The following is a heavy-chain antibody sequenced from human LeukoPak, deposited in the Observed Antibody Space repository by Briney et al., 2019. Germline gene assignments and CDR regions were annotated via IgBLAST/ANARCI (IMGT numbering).Heavy chain of an antibody. Sequence: GGSLRLSCTVSGFTVSSDSMSWVRQAPGKGLEWVSFIYSGGSTHYSDSVKGRFTISRDNSKNTLYLQMNSLRAEDTAVYYCAKLGVTTYNWFDPWGQGTLVTVSS. CDR3: AKLGVTTYNWFDP. J-gene: IGHJ5*02. CDR1: GFTVSSDS. D-gene: IGHD4-17*01. CDR2: IYSGGST. V-gene: IGHV3-53*01.